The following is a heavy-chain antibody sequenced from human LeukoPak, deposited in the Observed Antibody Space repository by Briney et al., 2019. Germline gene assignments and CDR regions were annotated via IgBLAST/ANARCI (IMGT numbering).Heavy chain of an antibody. J-gene: IGHJ4*02. CDR1: GFTFSKYA. CDR2: ISSEGTNK. CDR3: ARSSSSWFDY. Sequence: GGSLRLSCAASGFTFSKYAIHWVREAPGKGLEWLALISSEGTNKYYADSVKGRFTISRDNSKNTLYLQMNSLRAEETAVYYCARSSSSWFDYWGQGTLVTVSS. V-gene: IGHV3-30-3*01. D-gene: IGHD6-13*01.